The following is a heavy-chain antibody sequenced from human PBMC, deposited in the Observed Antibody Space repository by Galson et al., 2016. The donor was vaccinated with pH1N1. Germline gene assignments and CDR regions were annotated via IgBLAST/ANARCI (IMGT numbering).Heavy chain of an antibody. D-gene: IGHD6-19*01. J-gene: IGHJ3*02. CDR3: AKVPHSSGWYSKAPSTFDI. CDR2: ISYDGRET. CDR1: GFSFRFYG. Sequence: SLRLSCAASGFSFRFYGMHWARQAPGKGLEWVAVISYDGRETSSADSVKGRFTISRDNSRNTLYLQMNSLKTEDTAVYYCAKVPHSSGWYSKAPSTFDIWGQGTMVTVSS. V-gene: IGHV3-30*18.